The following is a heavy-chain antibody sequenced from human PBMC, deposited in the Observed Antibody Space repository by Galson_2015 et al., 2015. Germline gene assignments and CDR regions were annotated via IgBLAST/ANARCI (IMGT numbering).Heavy chain of an antibody. Sequence: SLRLSCAASGFTFSSYTISWVRQAPGKGLEWVSYISSSSANIYYADSVKGRVTIARDNAKNSLYLQMNSLRDDDTAVYYCARDPWRGSYNFSYFDYWGQGTLVTVSS. V-gene: IGHV3-48*02. D-gene: IGHD2-15*01. CDR2: ISSSSANI. CDR3: ARDPWRGSYNFSYFDY. CDR1: GFTFSSYT. J-gene: IGHJ4*02.